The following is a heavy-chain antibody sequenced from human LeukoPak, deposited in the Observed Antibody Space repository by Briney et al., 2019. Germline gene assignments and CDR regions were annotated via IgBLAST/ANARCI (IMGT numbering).Heavy chain of an antibody. Sequence: GGSLRLSCAASGFTFSSYGMHWVRRPPGKGLEWEAVISYDGINKYHADSVKGRFTISRDNSKNTLYLQMNSLRAEDTALYYCANLYGDSGLDYWGQGTLVTVSS. J-gene: IGHJ4*02. CDR3: ANLYGDSGLDY. CDR1: GFTFSSYG. D-gene: IGHD4-17*01. V-gene: IGHV3-30*18. CDR2: ISYDGINK.